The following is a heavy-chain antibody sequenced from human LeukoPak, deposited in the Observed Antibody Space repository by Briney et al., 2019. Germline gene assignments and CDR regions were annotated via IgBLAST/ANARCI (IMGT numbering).Heavy chain of an antibody. CDR2: ISGSGGNT. V-gene: IGHV3-23*01. D-gene: IGHD3-16*02. CDR3: ASYDYVWGSYRPLGY. Sequence: GGSLRLSCAASGFTFSSYAMSWVRQAPGKGLEWVSAISGSGGNTYYADSVKGRFTISRDNAKNSLYLQMNSLRAEDTAVYYCASYDYVWGSYRPLGYWGQGTLSPSPQ. CDR1: GFTFSSYA. J-gene: IGHJ4*02.